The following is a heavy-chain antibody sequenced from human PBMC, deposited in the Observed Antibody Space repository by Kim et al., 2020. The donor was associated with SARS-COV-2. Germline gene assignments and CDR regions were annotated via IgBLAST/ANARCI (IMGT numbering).Heavy chain of an antibody. J-gene: IGHJ6*02. V-gene: IGHV3-33*01. CDR1: GFTFSSYG. CDR3: ARDLRFGESAPYYYGMDV. Sequence: GGSLRLSCAASGFTFSSYGMHWVRQAPGKGLEWVAVIWYDGSNKYYADSVKGRFTISRDNSKNTLYLQMNSLRAEDTAVYYCARDLRFGESAPYYYGMDVWGQGTTVTVSS. D-gene: IGHD3-10*01. CDR2: IWYDGSNK.